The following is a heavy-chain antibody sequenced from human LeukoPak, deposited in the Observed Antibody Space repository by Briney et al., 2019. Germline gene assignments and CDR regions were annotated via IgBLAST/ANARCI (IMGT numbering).Heavy chain of an antibody. D-gene: IGHD7-27*01. CDR2: IYYSGST. V-gene: IGHV4-39*07. CDR3: ARGNWGKYYYYGMDV. CDR1: GGSISSSSYY. Sequence: SETLSLTCTVSGGSISSSSYYWGWIRQPPGKGLEWIGSIYYSGSTNYNPSLKSRVTISVDTSKNQFSLKLSSVTAADTAVYYCARGNWGKYYYYGMDVWGQGTTVTVSS. J-gene: IGHJ6*02.